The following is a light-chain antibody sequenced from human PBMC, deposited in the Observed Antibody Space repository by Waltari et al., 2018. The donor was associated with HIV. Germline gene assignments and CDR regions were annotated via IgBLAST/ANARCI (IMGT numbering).Light chain of an antibody. Sequence: SHELTQPPSVSVSPGQTASITCSGDYLGDKYASWYQQTPGQSPVLVIYQDDKRPSGIPERFSGSNSGNTATLTITGTQAMDEADYYCQAWDSSTVLFGGGTKLTVL. CDR1: YLGDKY. J-gene: IGLJ2*01. CDR2: QDD. CDR3: QAWDSSTVL. V-gene: IGLV3-1*01.